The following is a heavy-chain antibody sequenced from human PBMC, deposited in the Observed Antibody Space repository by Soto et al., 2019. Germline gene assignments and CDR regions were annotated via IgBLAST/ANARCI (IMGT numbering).Heavy chain of an antibody. CDR2: ITAYNGNT. CDR3: ARVKWDSSSWYSIYYYGMDA. CDR1: GYTFTSYG. V-gene: IGHV1-18*01. J-gene: IGHJ6*02. D-gene: IGHD6-13*01. Sequence: QVQLVQSGADVQKPGASVKVSCKASGYTFTSYGISWVRQAPGQGLEGMGWITAYNGNTNYAQKLQDRVTMTSDTSTNTAYMELRSLRSDDTAVYYCARVKWDSSSWYSIYYYGMDAWGQGTTVTVSS.